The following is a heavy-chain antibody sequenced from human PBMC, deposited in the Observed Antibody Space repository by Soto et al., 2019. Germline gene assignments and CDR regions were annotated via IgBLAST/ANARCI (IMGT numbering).Heavy chain of an antibody. CDR1: GFTFSTYA. Sequence: GGSLRLSCAASGFTFSTYAMHWVRQAPGKGLEWVAIISYDGSNKYYADSVKGRFTISRDSSKNTLYLQMNSLSAEDTAVYYCARGGDYLYYFDYWGQGTLVTVSS. V-gene: IGHV3-30-3*01. J-gene: IGHJ4*02. D-gene: IGHD4-17*01. CDR2: ISYDGSNK. CDR3: ARGGDYLYYFDY.